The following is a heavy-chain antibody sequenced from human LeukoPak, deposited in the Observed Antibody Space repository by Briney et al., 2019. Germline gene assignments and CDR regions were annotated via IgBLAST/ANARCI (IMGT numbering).Heavy chain of an antibody. D-gene: IGHD5-24*01. CDR1: GFTFSDYC. J-gene: IGHJ4*02. CDR3: AKGDDGYNSYFDY. CDR2: ISGSGGST. Sequence: GGSLRLSCAVSGFTFSDYCMSWVRQAPGKGLEWVSAISGSGGSTYYADSVKGRFTISRDNSKNTLYLQMNSLRAEDTAVYYCAKGDDGYNSYFDYWGQGTLVTVSS. V-gene: IGHV3-23*01.